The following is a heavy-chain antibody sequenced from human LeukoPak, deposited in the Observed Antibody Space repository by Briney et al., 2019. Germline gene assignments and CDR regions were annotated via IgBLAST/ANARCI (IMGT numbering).Heavy chain of an antibody. J-gene: IGHJ3*02. D-gene: IGHD2-2*01. Sequence: SETLSLTCADYGGSFSGYYWSWIRQPPGKGLEWIGEINHSGSTNYNPSLKSRVTISVDTSKNQFSLKLSSVTAADTAVYYCARSTSPAHAFDIWGQGTMVTVSS. CDR2: INHSGST. V-gene: IGHV4-34*01. CDR1: GGSFSGYY. CDR3: ARSTSPAHAFDI.